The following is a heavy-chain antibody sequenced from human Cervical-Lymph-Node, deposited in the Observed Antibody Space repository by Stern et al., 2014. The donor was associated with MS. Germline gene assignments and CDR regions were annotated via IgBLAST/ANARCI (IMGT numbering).Heavy chain of an antibody. Sequence: SGRSLGLSCVASGFTFNAYALHLVRQAPGKGLEWVALIAYDGTMIHYADSVKDRFAISRDNSRNTLYLQMRSLRTEATDVYYCVNGAVAGDVGYYFDYWGQGALVIVSS. CDR2: IAYDGTMI. D-gene: IGHD2-8*01. V-gene: IGHV3-30*03. CDR3: VNGAVAGDVGYYFDY. J-gene: IGHJ4*02. CDR1: GFTFNAYA.